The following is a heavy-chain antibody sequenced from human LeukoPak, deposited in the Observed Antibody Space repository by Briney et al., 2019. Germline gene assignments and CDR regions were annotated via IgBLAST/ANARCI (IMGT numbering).Heavy chain of an antibody. Sequence: PGGSLRLSCAASGFTFSSYSMNWVRQAPGKGLEWVSSISSSSSYIYYADSVKGRFTISRDNAKNSLYLQMNSLRAEDTAVYYCARGGPRLDYDFWSGRAFDIWGQGTMVTVSS. CDR2: ISSSSSYI. V-gene: IGHV3-21*01. J-gene: IGHJ3*02. CDR1: GFTFSSYS. D-gene: IGHD3-3*01. CDR3: ARGGPRLDYDFWSGRAFDI.